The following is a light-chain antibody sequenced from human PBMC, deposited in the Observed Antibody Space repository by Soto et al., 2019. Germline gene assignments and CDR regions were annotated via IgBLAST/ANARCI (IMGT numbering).Light chain of an antibody. CDR3: CSYISSSSPYV. J-gene: IGLJ1*01. Sequence: QSALTQPASVSGSPGQSMTISCTGTSSGFGSYNFVSWYQHHPGKAPKLMIYDVTNRATGVSNRFSGSKSGNTASLTISGLQAEDEVDYYCCSYISSSSPYVFGTGTKLTVL. CDR2: DVT. V-gene: IGLV2-14*03. CDR1: SSGFGSYNF.